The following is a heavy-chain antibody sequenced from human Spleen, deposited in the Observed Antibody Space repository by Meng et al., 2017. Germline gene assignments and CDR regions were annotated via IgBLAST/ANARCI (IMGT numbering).Heavy chain of an antibody. CDR3: ARGPTTMAHDFDY. CDR2: INHSGST. CDR1: GGSFSDYY. V-gene: IGHV4-34*01. D-gene: IGHD4-11*01. Sequence: GQLRQWGADLLKPSETLSRTCVVSGGSFSDYYWSWIRQPPGKGLEWIGEINHSGSTNYNPSLESRATISVDTSQNNLSLKLSSVTAADSAVYYCARGPTTMAHDFDYWGQGTLVTVSS. J-gene: IGHJ4*02.